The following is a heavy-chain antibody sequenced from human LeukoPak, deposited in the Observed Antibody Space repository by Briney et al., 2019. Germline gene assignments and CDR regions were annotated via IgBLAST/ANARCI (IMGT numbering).Heavy chain of an antibody. CDR1: GGSISSYY. CDR2: IYYSGST. V-gene: IGHV4-59*01. CDR3: ARGAGYSSSWYEFDY. J-gene: IGHJ4*02. D-gene: IGHD6-13*01. Sequence: KSSETLSLTCTVSGGSISSYYWSWIRQLPGKGLEWIGYIYYSGSTNYNPSLKGRVTISVDTSKNQFSLKLNSVTAADTAVYYCARGAGYSSSWYEFDYWGQGTLVTVSS.